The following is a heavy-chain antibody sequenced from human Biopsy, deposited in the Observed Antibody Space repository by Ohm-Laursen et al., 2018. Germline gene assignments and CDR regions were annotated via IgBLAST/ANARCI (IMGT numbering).Heavy chain of an antibody. J-gene: IGHJ6*02. D-gene: IGHD6-13*01. Sequence: SDTLSLTCAVYGGSFNGYFWSWIRQPPGKGLEWIGDITQSGSTNYSPSLKSRVTISVDTAKKQFSLSLRSVTAADTAVYYCARVPLPGIGAAYQGRFLYGMDVWGQRTTVSVSS. CDR3: ARVPLPGIGAAYQGRFLYGMDV. CDR2: ITQSGST. V-gene: IGHV4-34*01. CDR1: GGSFNGYF.